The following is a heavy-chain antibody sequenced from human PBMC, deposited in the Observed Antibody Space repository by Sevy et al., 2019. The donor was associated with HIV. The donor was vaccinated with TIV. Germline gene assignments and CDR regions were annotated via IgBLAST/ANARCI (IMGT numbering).Heavy chain of an antibody. CDR1: GFTFSKYW. CDR2: INSHGNTT. J-gene: IGHJ4*02. V-gene: IGHV3-74*01. CDR3: ATLHLFQTPGMAVAGPVG. Sequence: GGSLRLSCVASGFTFSKYWMHWVRQAPGKGLVWVSRINSHGNTTDYADSVKGRFTISSDNANNILYLQMNSLRVEDTALYYCATLHLFQTPGMAVAGPVGWGQGTLVTVSS. D-gene: IGHD6-19*01.